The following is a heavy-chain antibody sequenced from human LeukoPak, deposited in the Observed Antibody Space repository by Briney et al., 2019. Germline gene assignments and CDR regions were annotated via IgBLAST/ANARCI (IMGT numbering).Heavy chain of an antibody. V-gene: IGHV4-59*01. J-gene: IGHJ4*02. D-gene: IGHD3-22*01. Sequence: SETLSLTCTVSGGSISGYYWSWIRQPPGKGLEWIGYIYYSGSTNYNPSLKSRITISVDTSRKQLSLKLSTVTAADTAIYYCARGGPSYYDSSGSDYWGQGTLVTVPS. CDR2: IYYSGST. CDR1: GGSISGYY. CDR3: ARGGPSYYDSSGSDY.